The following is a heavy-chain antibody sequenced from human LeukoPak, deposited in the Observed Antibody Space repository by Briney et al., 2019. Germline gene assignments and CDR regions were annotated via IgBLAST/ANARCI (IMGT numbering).Heavy chain of an antibody. CDR2: INPSGGRT. J-gene: IGHJ6*02. CDR3: ARTRIAVADYYYYYGMDV. CDR1: GYTFTSYY. Sequence: ASVKVSCKASGYTFTSYYMHWVRQAPGQGLEWMGIINPSGGRTSYAQKFQGRVTMTRDTSTSTVYMELSSLRSEDTAVYYCARTRIAVADYYYYYGMDVWGQGTTVTVSS. V-gene: IGHV1-46*01. D-gene: IGHD6-19*01.